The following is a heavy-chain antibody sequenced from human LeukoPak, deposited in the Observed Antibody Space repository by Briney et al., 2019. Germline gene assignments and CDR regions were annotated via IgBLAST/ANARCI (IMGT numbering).Heavy chain of an antibody. CDR2: IREERGQE. CDR3: ASLDTAKQPLANH. D-gene: IGHD5-18*01. V-gene: IGHV3-7*03. J-gene: IGHJ5*02. CDR1: GLTVSNHW. Sequence: GGSLRLACVASGLTVSNHWMSWVRQAPGKGLEWVANIREERGQEYYVDSVKGRFTISKNSAKNSLYLQMNTLRVEDTAMYYCASLDTAKQPLANHWGQGTLVTVSS.